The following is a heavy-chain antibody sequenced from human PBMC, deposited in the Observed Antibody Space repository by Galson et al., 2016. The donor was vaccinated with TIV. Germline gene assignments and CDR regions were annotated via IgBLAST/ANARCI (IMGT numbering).Heavy chain of an antibody. CDR3: ARIVSGSSALDV. J-gene: IGHJ6*02. Sequence: SVKVSCKASGYTFTGNYMHWVRQAPGQGLEWMGWINPKGGDTSYAQKFQDWVNMTRDMSISTVYMELSRLRSDDTAVYYCARIVSGSSALDVWGQGTTVTVSS. CDR1: GYTFTGNY. D-gene: IGHD1-26*01. V-gene: IGHV1-2*04. CDR2: INPKGGDT.